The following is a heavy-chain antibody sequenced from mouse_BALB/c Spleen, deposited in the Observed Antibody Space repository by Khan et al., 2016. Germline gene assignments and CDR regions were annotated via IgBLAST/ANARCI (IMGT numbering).Heavy chain of an antibody. Sequence: QVTLKESGPGILQPSQTLSLTCSFSEFSLNTYGMGVGWIRQPSGKGLEWLAHIWWNDNKSYNTALKSRLTISKDTSNNQVFLRIASVDTADTASYYCARIAGGDGAYWGQGTLVTVSA. D-gene: IGHD3-3*01. J-gene: IGHJ3*01. V-gene: IGHV8-11*01. CDR3: ARIAGGDGAY. CDR1: EFSLNTYGMG. CDR2: IWWNDNK.